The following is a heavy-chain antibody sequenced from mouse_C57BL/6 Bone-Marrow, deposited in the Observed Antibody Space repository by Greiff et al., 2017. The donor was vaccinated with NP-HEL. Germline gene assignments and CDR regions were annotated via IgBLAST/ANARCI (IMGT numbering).Heavy chain of an antibody. CDR2: IDPSDSYT. V-gene: IGHV1-69*01. CDR3: ARRSLTGTFLFDY. D-gene: IGHD1-1*01. J-gene: IGHJ2*01. Sequence: QVQLQQPGAELVMPGASVKLSCKASGYTFTSYWMHWVKQRPGQGLEWIGEIDPSDSYTNYNQKFKGKSTLTVDKSSSTAYMQLSSLTSEDSAVYYCARRSLTGTFLFDYWGKGTTLTVSS. CDR1: GYTFTSYW.